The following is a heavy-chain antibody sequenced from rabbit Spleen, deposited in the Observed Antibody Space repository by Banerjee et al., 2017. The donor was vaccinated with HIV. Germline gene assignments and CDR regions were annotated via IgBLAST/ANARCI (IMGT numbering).Heavy chain of an antibody. V-gene: IGHV1S47*01. Sequence: QEQLVESGGGLVQPGGSLKLSCKASGFDLSNYGVSWVRQAPGKGLEWIGYIDPVFGITYYANWVNGRFSISRENAQNTVFLQMTSLTAADTATYFCARDGAGGSYFALWGQGTLVTVS. CDR3: ARDGAGGSYFAL. D-gene: IGHD8-1*01. J-gene: IGHJ6*01. CDR1: GFDLSNYG. CDR2: IDPVFGIT.